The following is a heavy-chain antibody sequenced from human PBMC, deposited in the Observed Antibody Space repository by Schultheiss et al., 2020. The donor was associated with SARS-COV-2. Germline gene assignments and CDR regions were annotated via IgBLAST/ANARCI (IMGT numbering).Heavy chain of an antibody. D-gene: IGHD3-22*01. CDR2: IKQDGSEK. CDR3: ARDSDTMIVVVMAY. J-gene: IGHJ4*02. V-gene: IGHV3-7*03. CDR1: GFILNNFW. Sequence: GESLKIEGEASGFILNNFWMSWVRQPLGKGLEWVANIKQDGSEKTYVESVRGRFTISRDNAKNSLYLQMDSLRADDTAIYYCARDSDTMIVVVMAYWGQGTLVTVSS.